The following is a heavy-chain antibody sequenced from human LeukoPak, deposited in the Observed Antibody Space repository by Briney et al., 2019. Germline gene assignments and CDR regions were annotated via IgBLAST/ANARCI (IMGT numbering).Heavy chain of an antibody. CDR1: GGSISSRSYY. J-gene: IGHJ3*02. V-gene: IGHV4-39*01. CDR3: ARHKYSGSSGPYDGFDI. Sequence: SETLSLTCTVSGGSISSRSYYWGWIRQPPGKGLEWIGTISYSGSPYYNSPLKSRVTMSVDTSKNQFSLKLSSVTAADTAVYYCARHKYSGSSGPYDGFDIWGKGTMVTVSS. D-gene: IGHD1-26*01. CDR2: ISYSGSP.